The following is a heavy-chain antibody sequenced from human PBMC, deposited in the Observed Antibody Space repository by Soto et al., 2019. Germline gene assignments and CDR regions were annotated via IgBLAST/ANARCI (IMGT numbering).Heavy chain of an antibody. V-gene: IGHV1-2*04. CDR2: INSNSGGI. J-gene: IGHJ3*02. Sequence: GASVKVSCKASGYTFTSYGISWVRQAPGQGLEWMGWINSNSGGINYAQKFQGWVIMTRDTSISTAYMELSRLRSDDTAVYYCARDENRKDAFDIWGQGTMVTVSS. CDR1: GYTFTSYG. CDR3: ARDENRKDAFDI.